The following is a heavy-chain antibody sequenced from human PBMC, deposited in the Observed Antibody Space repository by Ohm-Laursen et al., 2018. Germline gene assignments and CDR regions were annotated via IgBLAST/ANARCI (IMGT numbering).Heavy chain of an antibody. Sequence: SLRLSCSASGFIFSNYWMTWVRQAPGKGLEWVSAISGSGGSTYYADSVKGRFTTSRDNSKNTLYLQMNSLRAEDTAVYYCASPPQGSSRHTGWYYYYGMDVWGQGTTVTVSS. D-gene: IGHD6-6*01. V-gene: IGHV3-23*01. CDR1: GFIFSNYW. CDR2: ISGSGGST. CDR3: ASPPQGSSRHTGWYYYYGMDV. J-gene: IGHJ6*02.